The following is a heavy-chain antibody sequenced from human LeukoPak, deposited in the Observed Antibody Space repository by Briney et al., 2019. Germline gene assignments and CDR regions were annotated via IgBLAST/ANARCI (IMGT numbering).Heavy chain of an antibody. V-gene: IGHV3-21*01. Sequence: KPGGSLRLSCAASGFTFSSYGMHWVRQAPGGGLEWVSSISSSGSVTYYADSVKGRFTVSKDNARNSLHLQMNNLAVEDTATYFCARGQPDSGGHYYSWYFDYWGQGTPVTVSS. CDR3: ARGQPDSGGHYYSWYFDY. D-gene: IGHD3-22*01. J-gene: IGHJ4*02. CDR2: ISSSGSVT. CDR1: GFTFSSYG.